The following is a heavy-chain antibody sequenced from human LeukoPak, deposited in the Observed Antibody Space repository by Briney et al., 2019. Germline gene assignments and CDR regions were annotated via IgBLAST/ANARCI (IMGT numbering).Heavy chain of an antibody. Sequence: GGSLRLSCAASGFTVSSNYMSWVRQAPGKGLEWVSVIYSGGSTYYADSVTGRSTISRDNSKNTLYLQMNSLRAEDTAVYYCASKNKLVLDAFDIWGQGTMVTVSS. CDR2: IYSGGST. J-gene: IGHJ3*02. D-gene: IGHD6-13*01. CDR1: GFTVSSNY. CDR3: ASKNKLVLDAFDI. V-gene: IGHV3-53*01.